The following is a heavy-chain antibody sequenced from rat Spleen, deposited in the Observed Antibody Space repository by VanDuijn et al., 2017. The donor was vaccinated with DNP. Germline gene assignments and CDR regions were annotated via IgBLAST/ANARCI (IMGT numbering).Heavy chain of an antibody. CDR2: ISSSGGST. CDR1: GFTFSNFP. V-gene: IGHV5-46*01. Sequence: EVQLVESGGGLVQPGRSMKLSCAASGFTFSNFPMVWVRQAPTKSLEWVAAISSSGGSTYYRDSVKGRFTISRDNAKSTLYLQMNSLRSEDTATYYCTRGANWEGNWFAYWGQGTLVTVSS. D-gene: IGHD5-1*01. J-gene: IGHJ3*01. CDR3: TRGANWEGNWFAY.